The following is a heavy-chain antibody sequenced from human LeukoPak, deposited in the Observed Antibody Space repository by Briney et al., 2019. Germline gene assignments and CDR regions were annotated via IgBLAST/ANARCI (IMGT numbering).Heavy chain of an antibody. Sequence: PSETLSLTRTVSGASTDRRVSTNSYYWSWIRQFPGKGLEWIGNIYNIGSVTYKPSLRSRVTMSIDMSKKQLSLRLTSVTAADTAVYFCATNSSGSALDYWGQGILVTVSS. J-gene: IGHJ4*02. CDR1: GASTDRRVSTNSYY. D-gene: IGHD3-22*01. V-gene: IGHV4-61*05. CDR2: IYNIGSV. CDR3: ATNSSGSALDY.